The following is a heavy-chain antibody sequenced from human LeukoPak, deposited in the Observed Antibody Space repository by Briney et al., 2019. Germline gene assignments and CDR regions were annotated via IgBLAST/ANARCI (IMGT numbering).Heavy chain of an antibody. CDR1: GFTFSSYA. CDR2: ISYDGSNK. Sequence: GGSLRLSCAASGFTFSSYAMHWVRQAPGKGLEWVAVISYDGSNKYYADSVKGRFTISRDNSKNTLYLQMNSLRAEDTAVYYCARGYYYMDVWGKGTTVTVSS. V-gene: IGHV3-30*04. J-gene: IGHJ6*03. CDR3: ARGYYYMDV.